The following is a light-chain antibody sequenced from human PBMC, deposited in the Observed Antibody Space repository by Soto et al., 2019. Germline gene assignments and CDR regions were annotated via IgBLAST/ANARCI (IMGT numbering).Light chain of an antibody. V-gene: IGLV2-11*01. J-gene: IGLJ3*02. CDR1: SSDVGGYNF. Sequence: QSVLTQPASVSESPGQSITISCTGTSSDVGGYNFVSWYQQHPGKAPKFMIYDVSKRPSGVPDRFSGSKSGNTASLTISGLQVEDEAEYYCCSYAGRYSWVFGGGTKVTVL. CDR3: CSYAGRYSWV. CDR2: DVS.